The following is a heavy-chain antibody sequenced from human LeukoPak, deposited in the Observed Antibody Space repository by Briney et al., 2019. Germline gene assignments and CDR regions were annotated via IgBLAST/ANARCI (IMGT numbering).Heavy chain of an antibody. Sequence: GGSLRLSCAASGFTVSSNYMSWVRQAPGKGLEWVSVIYSGGSTYYADSVKGRFTISRDNSKNTLYLQMNSLRADDTAVYYCARVVPAAILFYYYYMDVWGKGTTVTVSS. CDR2: IYSGGST. J-gene: IGHJ6*03. V-gene: IGHV3-53*05. D-gene: IGHD2-2*02. CDR3: ARVVPAAILFYYYYMDV. CDR1: GFTVSSNY.